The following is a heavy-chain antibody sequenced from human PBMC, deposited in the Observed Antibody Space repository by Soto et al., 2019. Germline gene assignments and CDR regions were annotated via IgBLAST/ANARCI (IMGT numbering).Heavy chain of an antibody. D-gene: IGHD3-22*01. Sequence: TLYLSCTVSGGSISSGGYYWSCIRQHPGKGLEWIGYIYYSGSTYYNPSLKSRVTISVDTSKNQFSLKLSSVTAADTAVYYCARSDSSGYYRFDYWGQGTLVTVS. J-gene: IGHJ4*02. V-gene: IGHV4-31*03. CDR1: GGSISSGGYY. CDR2: IYYSGST. CDR3: ARSDSSGYYRFDY.